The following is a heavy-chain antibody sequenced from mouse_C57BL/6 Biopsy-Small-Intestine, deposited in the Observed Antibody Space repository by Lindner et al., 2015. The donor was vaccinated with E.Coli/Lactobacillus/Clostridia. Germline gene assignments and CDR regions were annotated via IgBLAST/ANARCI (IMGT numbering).Heavy chain of an antibody. CDR3: ARDTRLLDWLLSSDDAFDI. Sequence: SVKVSCKASGYTFTGHYLHWLRQAPGQGPEWMGWMNPRNGATNYAQKFQGRVTMTRDTSISTGYLELTRLTHDDTAIYFCARDTRLLDWLLSSDDAFDIWGQGTMVTVSS. CDR1: GYTFTGHY. CDR2: MNPRNGAT. J-gene: IGHJ1*01. V-gene: IGHV1-84*02. D-gene: IGHD1-2*01.